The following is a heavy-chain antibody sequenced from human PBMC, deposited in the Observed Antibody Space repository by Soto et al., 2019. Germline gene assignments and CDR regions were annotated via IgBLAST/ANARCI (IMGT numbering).Heavy chain of an antibody. J-gene: IGHJ5*02. CDR1: GFTFSSYA. CDR2: ISGSGGST. CDR3: AKDLRYSSGWYPGWFDP. Sequence: GGSLRLSCAASGFTFSSYAMSWVRQAPGKGLEWVSAISGSGGSTYYADSVKGRFTISRDNSKNTLYLQMNSLRAEDTAVYYCAKDLRYSSGWYPGWFDPWGQGTLVTVSS. D-gene: IGHD6-19*01. V-gene: IGHV3-23*01.